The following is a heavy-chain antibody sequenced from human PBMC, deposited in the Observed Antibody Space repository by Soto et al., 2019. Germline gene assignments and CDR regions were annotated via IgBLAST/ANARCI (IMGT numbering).Heavy chain of an antibody. V-gene: IGHV3-7*02. CDR1: GCIFSSYG. J-gene: IGHJ4*02. CDR2: IKQDGSEK. D-gene: IGHD4-4*01. CDR3: ARFSDDYNYYFAY. Sequence: GGSRRLSCAASGCIFSSYGMSLVRKAPGKGREWVANIKQDGSEKYYVDSVKGRFTISRDNAKNSLYLQMNSLRAEDTAVYYCARFSDDYNYYFAYWGQETLFTVSS.